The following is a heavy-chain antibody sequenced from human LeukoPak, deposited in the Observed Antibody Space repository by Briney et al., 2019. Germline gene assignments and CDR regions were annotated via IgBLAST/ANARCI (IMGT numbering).Heavy chain of an antibody. J-gene: IGHJ2*01. V-gene: IGHV3-21*06. CDR2: ISSSSSHI. CDR1: GFTFSSHS. Sequence: PGGSLRLSCAASGFTFSSHSMNWVRQAPGKGLEWVSSISSSSSHIYYPDSVTGRFTISRDNAKDSLYMKMNSISAEDTAVYYCKKSLSWYFVIWGRGTLVTVSS. CDR3: KKSLSWYFVI. D-gene: IGHD2/OR15-2a*01.